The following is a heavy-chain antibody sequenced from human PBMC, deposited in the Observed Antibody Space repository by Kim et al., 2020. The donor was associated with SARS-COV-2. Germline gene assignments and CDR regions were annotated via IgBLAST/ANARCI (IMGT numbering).Heavy chain of an antibody. J-gene: IGHJ6*02. Sequence: ASVKVSRKASGYTVTTYTMHWVRQAPGQRPEWMGWIDRGNGNTKYSQNLQGRVTITRDTSANTVYMELSSLRSEDTAVYYCARQHQQLGYYYYYGMDVWGQGTTVTVSS. D-gene: IGHD6-13*01. V-gene: IGHV1-3*01. CDR1: GYTVTTYT. CDR2: IDRGNGNT. CDR3: ARQHQQLGYYYYYGMDV.